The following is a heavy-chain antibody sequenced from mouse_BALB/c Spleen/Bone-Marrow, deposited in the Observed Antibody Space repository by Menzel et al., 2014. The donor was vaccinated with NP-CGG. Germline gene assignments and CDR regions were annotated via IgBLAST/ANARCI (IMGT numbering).Heavy chain of an antibody. CDR1: GYTFTDYA. Sequence: VQLQQSGAELVRPGVSVKISCKGSGYTFTDYAMHWVKQSHAKSLEWIGVISTYYGDASYNQKFKGKATMTVDKSSSTACMELARMTSEDSAIYYCAREGNGNLDYWGQGTTLTVSS. CDR3: AREGNGNLDY. CDR2: ISTYYGDA. V-gene: IGHV1S137*01. D-gene: IGHD2-1*01. J-gene: IGHJ2*01.